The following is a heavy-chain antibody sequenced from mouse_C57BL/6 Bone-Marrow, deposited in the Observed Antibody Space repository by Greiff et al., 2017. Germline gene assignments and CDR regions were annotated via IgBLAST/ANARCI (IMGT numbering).Heavy chain of an antibody. CDR2: INPSNGGT. Sequence: QVQLQQPGTELVKPGASVKLSCKASGYTFTSYWMPWVQQRPGQGLEWIGNINPSNGGTNYNEQFQSKATLTVDKSSSTAYMQLSSLTSEDSAVYYCARESSSYALSGFDYWGQGTTLTVSS. J-gene: IGHJ2*01. CDR3: ARESSSYALSGFDY. CDR1: GYTFTSYW. V-gene: IGHV1-53*01. D-gene: IGHD1-1*01.